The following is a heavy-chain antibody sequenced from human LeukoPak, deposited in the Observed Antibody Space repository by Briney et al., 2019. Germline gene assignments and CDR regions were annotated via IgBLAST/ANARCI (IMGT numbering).Heavy chain of an antibody. CDR3: ARGVVAGQRYYFDY. CDR1: GGSISSYY. V-gene: IGHV4-34*01. J-gene: IGHJ4*02. CDR2: INHSGST. Sequence: NPSETLSLTCTVSGGSISSYYWSWIRQPPGKGLEWIGEINHSGSTNYNPSLKSRVTISVDTSKNQFSLKLSSVTAADTAVYYCARGVVAGQRYYFDYWGQGTLVTVSS. D-gene: IGHD6-19*01.